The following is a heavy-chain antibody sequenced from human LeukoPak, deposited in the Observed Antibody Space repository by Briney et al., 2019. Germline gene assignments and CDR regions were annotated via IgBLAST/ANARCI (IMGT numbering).Heavy chain of an antibody. V-gene: IGHV4-59*08. J-gene: IGHJ4*02. CDR2: IYHGGIT. Sequence: SETLSLTCTVSGGSISYFYWGCIRQPPGKGLEWVGYIYHGGITNYNPSLESRVSMSADTSKNQFSLRLNSVTAADTAVYYCARLNAGSGWFFDYWGQGTLVTVSS. CDR3: ARLNAGSGWFFDY. CDR1: GGSISYFY. D-gene: IGHD6-19*01.